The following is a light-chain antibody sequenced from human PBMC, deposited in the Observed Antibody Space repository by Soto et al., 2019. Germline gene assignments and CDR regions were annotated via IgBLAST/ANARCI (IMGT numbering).Light chain of an antibody. CDR2: DAS. CDR1: QSISSW. CDR3: QQYNAFPWT. Sequence: DIQLTQSPSTLSASVGDRVTITCRASQSISSWLAWYQQKPGKAPNLLIYDASSLESGVPSRFSGSGSETEFTLTISSLQPDDLATYYCQQYNAFPWTFGRGTKVDIK. J-gene: IGKJ1*01. V-gene: IGKV1-5*01.